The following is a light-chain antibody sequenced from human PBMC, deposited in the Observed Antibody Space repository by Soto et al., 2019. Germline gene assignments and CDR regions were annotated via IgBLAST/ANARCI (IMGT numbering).Light chain of an antibody. CDR2: EVN. V-gene: IGLV2-14*01. CDR3: FSFTTTSSNV. Sequence: QSALTQPASLSGSPGQTITISCTGTSSDIGAYDYVSCLQQHPGKAPKLMISEVNNRPSGVSNRFSGSKSGNTEYLTISGLQVEDEAEYFSFSFTTTSSNVFGTGTKVTVL. J-gene: IGLJ1*01. CDR1: SSDIGAYDY.